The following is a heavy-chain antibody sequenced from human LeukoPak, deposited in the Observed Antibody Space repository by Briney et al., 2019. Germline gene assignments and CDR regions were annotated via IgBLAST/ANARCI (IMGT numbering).Heavy chain of an antibody. D-gene: IGHD3-16*01. CDR3: ARDYDYVPDF. CDR1: GYTFTKYG. CDR2: IDASNANT. J-gene: IGHJ4*02. Sequence: ASVKVSCKASGYTFTKYGISWVRQAPGPGLEWMGWIDASNANTNYAQKFQGRVTITTDTSTTTAYMEMRSLRFDDTAMYYCARDYDYVPDFWGQGTLVTVPS. V-gene: IGHV1-18*01.